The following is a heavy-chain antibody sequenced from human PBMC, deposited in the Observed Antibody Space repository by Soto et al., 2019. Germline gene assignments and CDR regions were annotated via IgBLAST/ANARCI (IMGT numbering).Heavy chain of an antibody. J-gene: IGHJ5*02. CDR3: ATDFYQDIVVVVAATNWFDP. V-gene: IGHV3-23*01. Sequence: GGSLRLSCAASGFTFSSYAMSWVRQAPGKGLEWVSAISGSGGSTYYADSVKGRFTISRDNSKNTLYLQMNSLRAEDTAVYYCATDFYQDIVVVVAATNWFDPWGQGTLVTVSS. CDR2: ISGSGGST. D-gene: IGHD2-15*01. CDR1: GFTFSSYA.